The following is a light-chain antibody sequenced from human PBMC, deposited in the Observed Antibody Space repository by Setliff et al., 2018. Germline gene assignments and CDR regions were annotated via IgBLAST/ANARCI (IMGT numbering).Light chain of an antibody. CDR1: SSDVGGYNY. Sequence: LTQPASVSGSPGQSITISCTGTSSDVGGYNYVSWYQQHPGKAPKLMIYDVSKRPSGVSNRFSGSKSGNTASLTISGLQAEDEADYYCSSYTSSSAFVFGTGTKVTVL. CDR2: DVS. CDR3: SSYTSSSAFV. V-gene: IGLV2-14*01. J-gene: IGLJ1*01.